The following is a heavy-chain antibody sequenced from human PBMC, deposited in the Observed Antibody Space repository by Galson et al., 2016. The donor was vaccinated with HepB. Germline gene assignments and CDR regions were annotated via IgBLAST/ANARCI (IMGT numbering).Heavy chain of an antibody. V-gene: IGHV4-31*02. CDR3: ARARGMATNHYFYYGMDV. Sequence: WIRPHPGTGLEWIGYIYCRGRTYYNPSLQSRFTISVDTSKNQFSLKLSSVTAADTAVYYCARARGMATNHYFYYGMDVWGQGTTVTVSS. CDR2: IYCRGRT. J-gene: IGHJ6*02. D-gene: IGHD5-24*01.